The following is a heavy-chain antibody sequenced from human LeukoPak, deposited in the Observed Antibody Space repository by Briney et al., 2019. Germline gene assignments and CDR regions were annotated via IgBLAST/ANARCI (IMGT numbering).Heavy chain of an antibody. CDR2: IYYSGST. Sequence: SETLSLTCTVSGGSFSSSSFYWGWIRQPPGKGLEWVGSIYYSGSTYYNPSLKGRDTISVDTSKIQFSLKVRSVTAADTAVYYCGKQFIPDYGSASSFEYWGQGTLVTVSS. CDR3: GKQFIPDYGSASSFEY. V-gene: IGHV4-39*01. CDR1: GGSFSSSSFY. J-gene: IGHJ4*02. D-gene: IGHD3-10*01.